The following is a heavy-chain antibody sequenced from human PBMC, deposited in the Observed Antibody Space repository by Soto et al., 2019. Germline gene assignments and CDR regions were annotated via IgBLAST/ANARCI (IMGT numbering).Heavy chain of an antibody. D-gene: IGHD5-12*01. CDR3: AKGSRYCGYINYFDY. J-gene: IGHJ4*02. Sequence: EVQLLDSGGGLVQPGGSLRLSCAASGFTFSDYSMSWVRQAPGKGLEWVSAISGRGSTYYADSVKGRFTISRDNSQNTMFVQMHSLRAEDPAVYYCAKGSRYCGYINYFDYWGQGTLVTVSS. V-gene: IGHV3-23*01. CDR2: ISGRGST. CDR1: GFTFSDYS.